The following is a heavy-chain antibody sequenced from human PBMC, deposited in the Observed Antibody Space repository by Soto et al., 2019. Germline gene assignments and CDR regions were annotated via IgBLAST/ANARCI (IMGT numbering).Heavy chain of an antibody. Sequence: GASVTVSCTASGDSFASYGIRWVRQAPGQGLEWMGWISAYNGNTNYAQKLQGRVTMTTDTSTSTAYMELRSLRSDDTAVYYCARVTGYYGDYHFDYWGQGTLVTVSS. CDR2: ISAYNGNT. J-gene: IGHJ4*02. V-gene: IGHV1-18*01. CDR1: GDSFASYG. CDR3: ARVTGYYGDYHFDY. D-gene: IGHD4-17*01.